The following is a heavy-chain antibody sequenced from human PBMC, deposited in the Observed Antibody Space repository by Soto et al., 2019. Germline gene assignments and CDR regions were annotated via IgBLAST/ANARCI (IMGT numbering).Heavy chain of an antibody. Sequence: GGSLRLSCSASGFTFNSYSMNWVRQAPGKGLEWVANIKQDGSEKYYVDSVKGRFTISRDNAKNSLYLQMNSLRAEDTAVYYCSKSLGATRTFDYWGQGTLVTVSS. D-gene: IGHD1-26*01. V-gene: IGHV3-7*02. CDR3: SKSLGATRTFDY. J-gene: IGHJ4*02. CDR1: GFTFNSYS. CDR2: IKQDGSEK.